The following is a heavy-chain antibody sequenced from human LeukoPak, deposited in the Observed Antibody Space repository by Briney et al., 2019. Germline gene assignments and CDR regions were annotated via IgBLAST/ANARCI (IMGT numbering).Heavy chain of an antibody. CDR1: GFTFSRYS. Sequence: GGSLRLSCAASGFTFSRYSMNWVRQAPGKGLEWISYISSSSGSIYYADSVKGRFTISRDNAKNSLYLQIHSLRGEDTALYYCARLTREFDYWGQGTLVTVSS. CDR3: ARLTREFDY. CDR2: ISSSSGSI. V-gene: IGHV3-48*04. J-gene: IGHJ4*02. D-gene: IGHD1-26*01.